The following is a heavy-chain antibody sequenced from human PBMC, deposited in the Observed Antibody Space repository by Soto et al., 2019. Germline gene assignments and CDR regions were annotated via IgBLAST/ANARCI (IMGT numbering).Heavy chain of an antibody. CDR1: GFTFSSYG. D-gene: IGHD3-16*02. CDR2: IWYDGSNK. CDR3: ARDQGELSPFDY. J-gene: IGHJ4*02. Sequence: QVQLADSGGGVVQPGRSLRLSCAASGFTFSSYGMHWVRQAPGKGLEWVAVIWYDGSNKYYADSVKGRFTISRDNSKNTLYLQMNSLRAEDTAVYYCARDQGELSPFDYWGQGTLVTVSS. V-gene: IGHV3-33*01.